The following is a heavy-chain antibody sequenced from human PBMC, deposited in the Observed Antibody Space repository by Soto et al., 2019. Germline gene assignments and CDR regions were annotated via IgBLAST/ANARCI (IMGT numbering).Heavy chain of an antibody. Sequence: SQTLSLTCAISGDSVSSNSAAWNWIGQSPSRGLEWLGRTYYRSKWYNDYAVSVKSRITINPDTSKNQFSLQLNSVTPEDTAVYYCARDGGIAAAGNYYYYGMDVWGQGTTVTVSS. J-gene: IGHJ6*02. CDR2: TYYRSKWYN. D-gene: IGHD6-13*01. CDR1: GDSVSSNSAA. V-gene: IGHV6-1*01. CDR3: ARDGGIAAAGNYYYYGMDV.